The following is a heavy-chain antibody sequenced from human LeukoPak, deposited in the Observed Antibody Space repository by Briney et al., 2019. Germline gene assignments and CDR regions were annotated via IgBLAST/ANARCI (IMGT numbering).Heavy chain of an antibody. CDR1: GFTFSSYS. Sequence: GGSLRLSCAASGFTFSSYSMNWVRQAPGKGLEWVSSISSSSSYIYYADSVKGRFTISRDNAKNSLYLQMNSLRAEDTAVYYCAKDYKLSMVRGHTSFNWFDPWGQGTLVTVSS. D-gene: IGHD3-10*01. V-gene: IGHV3-21*04. CDR2: ISSSSSYI. J-gene: IGHJ5*02. CDR3: AKDYKLSMVRGHTSFNWFDP.